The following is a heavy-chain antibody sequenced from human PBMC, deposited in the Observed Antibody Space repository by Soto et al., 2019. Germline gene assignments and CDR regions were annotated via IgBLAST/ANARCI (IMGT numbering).Heavy chain of an antibody. J-gene: IGHJ4*01. CDR3: AKGLEDTTMTIEAYLDS. V-gene: IGHV3-23*01. Sequence: EVQLLESGGGLVQPGGSLRLSCAASGFIFRNFGMNWVRQAPGKGPEWVSGISGSRGRGDIEYADSVKGRFTISRNNSKNIMHLQMDSLRGEDTAVYHCAKGLEDTTMTIEAYLDSWGHGTLVTVSS. CDR1: GFIFRNFG. D-gene: IGHD5-18*01. CDR2: ISGSRGRGDI.